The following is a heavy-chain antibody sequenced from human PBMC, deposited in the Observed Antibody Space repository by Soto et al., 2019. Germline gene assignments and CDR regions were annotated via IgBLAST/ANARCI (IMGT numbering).Heavy chain of an antibody. CDR2: ISYDGSNK. V-gene: IGHV3-30*03. J-gene: IGHJ4*02. D-gene: IGHD3-10*01. CDR3: ETKAQYGYYFDY. Sequence: PGGSLRLSCAASGFTFSSYGMHWVRQAPGKGLEWVAVISYDGSNKYYADSVKGRFTISRDNSKNTLYLQMNSLRAEDTAVYYCETKAQYGYYFDYWGQGTLVTVSS. CDR1: GFTFSSYG.